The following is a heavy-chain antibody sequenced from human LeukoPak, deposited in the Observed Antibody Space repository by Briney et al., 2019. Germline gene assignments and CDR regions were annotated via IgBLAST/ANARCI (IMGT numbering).Heavy chain of an antibody. D-gene: IGHD3-3*01. V-gene: IGHV4-61*02. CDR3: ARGPNDFWSGYYTPYLDY. CDR2: IYTSGST. CDR1: GGSISSGSYY. J-gene: IGHJ4*02. Sequence: SETLSLTCTVSGGSISSGSYYWSWIRQPAGKGLEWIGRIYTSGSTNYNPSLKSRVTISVDTSKNQFSLKLSSVTAADTAVYYCARGPNDFWSGYYTPYLDYWGQGTLVTVSS.